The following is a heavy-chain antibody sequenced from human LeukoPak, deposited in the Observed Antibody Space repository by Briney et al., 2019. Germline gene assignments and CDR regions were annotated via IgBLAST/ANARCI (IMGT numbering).Heavy chain of an antibody. D-gene: IGHD3-22*01. CDR2: ISGDGSDT. Sequence: GGSLRLSCAASGFTFSGYWMHWVRHGPGSGPVWVSCISGDGSDTLYADSVKGRFTISRDNAKNSLYLQMNSLRAEDTAVYYCASGGAYYYDSSGYSDYWGQGTLVTVSS. CDR3: ASGGAYYYDSSGYSDY. V-gene: IGHV3-74*01. J-gene: IGHJ4*02. CDR1: GFTFSGYW.